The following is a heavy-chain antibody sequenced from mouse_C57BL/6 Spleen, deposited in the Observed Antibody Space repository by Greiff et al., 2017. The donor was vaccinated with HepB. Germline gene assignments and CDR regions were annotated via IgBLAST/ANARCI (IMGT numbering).Heavy chain of an antibody. CDR2: ISSGGDYI. Sequence: EVKVVESGEGLVKPGGSLKLSCAASGFTFSSYAMSWVRQTPEKRLEWVAYISSGGDYIYYADTVKGRFTISRDNARNTLYLQMSSLKSEDTAMYYCTREKTGTRYFDVWGTGTTVTVSS. V-gene: IGHV5-9-1*02. CDR3: TREKTGTRYFDV. D-gene: IGHD4-1*01. CDR1: GFTFSSYA. J-gene: IGHJ1*03.